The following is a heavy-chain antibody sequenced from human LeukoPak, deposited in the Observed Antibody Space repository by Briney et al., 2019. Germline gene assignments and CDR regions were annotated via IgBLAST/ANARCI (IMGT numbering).Heavy chain of an antibody. CDR2: ISYDGSNK. Sequence: GGSLRLSCAASGCTFSSYAMHWVRQAPGKGLEWVAVISYDGSNKYYADSVKGRFTISRDNSKNTLYLQINSLRAEDTAVYYCANSTPDPGLFDYWGQGTLVTVSS. CDR1: GCTFSSYA. V-gene: IGHV3-30-3*01. D-gene: IGHD6-13*01. CDR3: ANSTPDPGLFDY. J-gene: IGHJ4*02.